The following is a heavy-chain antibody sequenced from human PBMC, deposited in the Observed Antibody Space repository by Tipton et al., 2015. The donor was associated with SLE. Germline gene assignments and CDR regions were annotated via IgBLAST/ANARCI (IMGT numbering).Heavy chain of an antibody. CDR1: GGSISSHY. Sequence: TLSLTCTVSGGSISSHYWSWIRQPPGKGLEWIGYIYYSGSTNYNPSLKSRVTISVDTSKNQFSLKLSSVTAADTAVYYCARGIADYMDVWGKGTTVTVSS. D-gene: IGHD6-13*01. J-gene: IGHJ6*03. CDR3: ARGIADYMDV. CDR2: IYYSGST. V-gene: IGHV4-59*11.